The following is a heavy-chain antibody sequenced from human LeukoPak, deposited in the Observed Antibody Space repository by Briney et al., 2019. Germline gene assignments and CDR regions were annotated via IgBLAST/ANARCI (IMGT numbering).Heavy chain of an antibody. CDR2: MNPNSGNT. CDR1: GYTFTSYD. V-gene: IGHV1-8*03. CDR3: ARPQMAANAPFDY. Sequence: ASVKVSCKASGYTFTSYDINWVRQATGQGLEWMGWMNPNSGNTGYAQKFQGRVTITRNTSISTAYMELSSLRSEDTAVYYCARPQMAANAPFDYWGQGTLVTVSS. J-gene: IGHJ4*02. D-gene: IGHD5-24*01.